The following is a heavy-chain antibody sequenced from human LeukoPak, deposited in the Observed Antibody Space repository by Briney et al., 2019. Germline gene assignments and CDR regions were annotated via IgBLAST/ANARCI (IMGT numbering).Heavy chain of an antibody. V-gene: IGHV3-30-3*01. J-gene: IGHJ5*02. CDR2: ISYDGSNK. D-gene: IGHD2-21*02. CDR3: ARDPRVYCGGDCYPDNWFDP. CDR1: GFTFSSYA. Sequence: GGSLRLSCAASGFTFSSYAMHWVRQAPGKGLEWVAVISYDGSNKYYADSVKGRFTISRDNSKNTLYLQMNSLRAEDTAVYYCARDPRVYCGGDCYPDNWFDPWGQGTLVTVSS.